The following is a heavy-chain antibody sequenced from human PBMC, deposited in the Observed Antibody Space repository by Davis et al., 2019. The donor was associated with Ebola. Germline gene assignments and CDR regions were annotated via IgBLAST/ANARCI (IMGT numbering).Heavy chain of an antibody. CDR3: ARSSYQPDY. CDR2: ISGSGGDP. D-gene: IGHD2-2*01. Sequence: GESLKISCAGSGFTFSTYAMTWVRQAPGKGLEWVSRISGSGGDPHYADSVKGRFTISRDNSKNTLYLQMNGLRAEDTAVYYCARSSYQPDYWGQGTLVTVSS. CDR1: GFTFSTYA. V-gene: IGHV3-23*01. J-gene: IGHJ4*02.